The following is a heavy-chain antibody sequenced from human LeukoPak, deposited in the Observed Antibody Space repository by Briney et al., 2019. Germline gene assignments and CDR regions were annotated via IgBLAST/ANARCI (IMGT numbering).Heavy chain of an antibody. Sequence: PSETLSLTCAVYGGSFSGYYWSWIREPPGKGLEWIGEINHSGSTNYNPSLKSRVTISVDTSKNQFSLKLSSVTAADTAVYYCARLTLMYYYGSGNVAFDIWGQGTMVTVSS. CDR2: INHSGST. D-gene: IGHD3-10*01. V-gene: IGHV4-34*01. CDR1: GGSFSGYY. J-gene: IGHJ3*02. CDR3: ARLTLMYYYGSGNVAFDI.